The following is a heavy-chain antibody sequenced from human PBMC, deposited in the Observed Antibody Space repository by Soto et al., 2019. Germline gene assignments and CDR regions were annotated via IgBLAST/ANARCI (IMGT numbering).Heavy chain of an antibody. J-gene: IGHJ5*02. CDR1: GDSVSSGDYY. CDR2: IYFSGRT. V-gene: IGHV4-61*08. CDR3: ARVPIDTYMIYWSDP. D-gene: IGHD3-16*01. Sequence: SETLSLTCTVSGDSVSSGDYYWTWIRQPPGKGLEWVGHIYFSGRTNYIPSLESRVTISLDTSKNQFSLKLTSVAAADTAVYYCARVPIDTYMIYWSDPWGQGTLVTVSS.